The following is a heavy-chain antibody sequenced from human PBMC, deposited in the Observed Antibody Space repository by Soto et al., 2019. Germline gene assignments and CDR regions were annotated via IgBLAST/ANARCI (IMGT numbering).Heavy chain of an antibody. J-gene: IGHJ3*02. Sequence: GGSLRLSCTASGFTFGDYAMSWFRQAPGKGLEWVGFIRSKAYGGTTEYAASVKGRFTISRDDSKSIAYLQMNSLKTEDTAVYYCTRGERYDSSGYYFSNDAFDIWGQGTMVTVSS. D-gene: IGHD3-22*01. CDR2: IRSKAYGGTT. CDR1: GFTFGDYA. CDR3: TRGERYDSSGYYFSNDAFDI. V-gene: IGHV3-49*03.